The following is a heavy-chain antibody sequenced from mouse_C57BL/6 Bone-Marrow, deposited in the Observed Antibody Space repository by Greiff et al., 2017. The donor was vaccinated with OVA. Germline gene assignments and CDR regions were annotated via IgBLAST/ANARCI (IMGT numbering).Heavy chain of an antibody. J-gene: IGHJ1*03. D-gene: IGHD1-1*01. Sequence: VQLQQSGAELVRPGASVKLSCTASGFNIKDYYMHWVKQRPEQGLEWIGRIDPEDGDTGYAPKFQGKATMTADTSSNTAYLQLSSLTSEDTAVYYCTAEVVAPDWYFDVWGTGTTVTVSS. V-gene: IGHV14-1*01. CDR1: GFNIKDYY. CDR2: IDPEDGDT. CDR3: TAEVVAPDWYFDV.